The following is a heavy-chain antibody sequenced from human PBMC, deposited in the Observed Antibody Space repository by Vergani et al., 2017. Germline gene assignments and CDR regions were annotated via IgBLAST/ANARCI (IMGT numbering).Heavy chain of an antibody. Sequence: QVQLVESGGGVVQPGGSLRLSCAASGFTFTNYGMHWVRQAPGKGLEWVAVIWYDGSNKYYADSVKGRFTISRDNSQNTVNLQMNSLRVDDTAVYYCAKELGGCNSISCSYYMDVWGKGTTVTV. V-gene: IGHV3-33*06. CDR2: IWYDGSNK. J-gene: IGHJ6*03. CDR3: AKELGGCNSISCSYYMDV. D-gene: IGHD2/OR15-2a*01. CDR1: GFTFTNYG.